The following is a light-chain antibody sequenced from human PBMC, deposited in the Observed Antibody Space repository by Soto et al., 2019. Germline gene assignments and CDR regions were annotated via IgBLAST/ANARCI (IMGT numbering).Light chain of an antibody. CDR3: QQYNNWPFT. V-gene: IGKV3-15*01. J-gene: IGKJ3*01. CDR2: GAS. CDR1: QSVSSN. Sequence: EIALTQSPATLSVSPGERATLSCRASQSVSSNLAWYQQKPGQAPRLLIYGASTRATGIPARFSGSGSGTEFTHTISSLQSEDFAVYYCQQYNNWPFTFGPGTKVDFK.